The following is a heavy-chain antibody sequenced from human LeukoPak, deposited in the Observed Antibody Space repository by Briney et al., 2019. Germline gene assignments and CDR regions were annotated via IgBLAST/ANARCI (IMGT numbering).Heavy chain of an antibody. Sequence: GASVKVSCKASGYTFTGYYMHWVRQAPGQGLEWMGWINPNSGGTNYAQKFQGWVTMTRDTSISTAYMELSRLRSDDTAVYYCARDQGEYSSSWYRPGAFDIWGQGTMVTVSS. CDR2: INPNSGGT. V-gene: IGHV1-2*04. CDR1: GYTFTGYY. D-gene: IGHD6-13*01. J-gene: IGHJ3*02. CDR3: ARDQGEYSSSWYRPGAFDI.